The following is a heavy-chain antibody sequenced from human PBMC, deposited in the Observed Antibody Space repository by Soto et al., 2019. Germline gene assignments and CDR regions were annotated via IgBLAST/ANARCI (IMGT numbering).Heavy chain of an antibody. V-gene: IGHV1-8*01. CDR2: MNPNSGNT. D-gene: IGHD2-15*01. CDR3: ARGVVAATRYYYYMDV. Sequence: GASVKVSCKASVYTFTSYDINWVRQATGQGLEWMGWMNPNSGNTGYAQKFQGRVTMTRNTSISTAYMELSSLRSEDTAVYYCARGVVAATRYYYYMDVWGKGTTVTVSS. CDR1: VYTFTSYD. J-gene: IGHJ6*03.